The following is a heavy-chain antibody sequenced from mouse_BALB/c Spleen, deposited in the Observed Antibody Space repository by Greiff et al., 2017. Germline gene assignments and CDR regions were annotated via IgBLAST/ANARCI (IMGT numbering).Heavy chain of an antibody. J-gene: IGHJ1*01. Sequence: QVQLKQSGPELVRPGVSVKISCKGSGYTFTDYAMHWVKQSHAKSLEWIGVISTYYGNTNYNQKFKGKATMTVDKSSSTAYMELARLTSEDSAIYYCARGLYYGSRGYFDVWGAGTTVTVSS. V-gene: IGHV1-67*01. CDR2: ISTYYGNT. CDR1: GYTFTDYA. CDR3: ARGLYYGSRGYFDV. D-gene: IGHD1-1*01.